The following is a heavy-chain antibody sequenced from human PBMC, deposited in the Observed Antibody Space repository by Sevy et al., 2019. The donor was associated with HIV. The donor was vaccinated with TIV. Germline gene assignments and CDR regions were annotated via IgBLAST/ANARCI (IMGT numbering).Heavy chain of an antibody. V-gene: IGHV3-9*01. CDR1: GFTFDDYA. D-gene: IGHD3-22*01. J-gene: IGHJ4*02. CDR2: ISWNSGSI. CDR3: AKDGYSSGWSSYYYDSSGYYDC. Sequence: GGSLRLSCAASGFTFDDYAMHWVRQAPGKGLEWVSGISWNSGSIGYADSVKGRFTISRDNAKNSLYLQMNSLGAEDTALYYCAKDGYSSGWSSYYYDSSGYYDCWGQGTLVTVSS.